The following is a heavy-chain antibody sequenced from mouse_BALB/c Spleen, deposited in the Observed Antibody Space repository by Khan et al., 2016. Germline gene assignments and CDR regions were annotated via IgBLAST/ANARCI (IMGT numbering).Heavy chain of an antibody. CDR1: GYTFTSYD. CDR3: ARRGVRGRAWFAS. CDR2: IFPGDGNT. V-gene: IGHV1S56*01. J-gene: IGHJ3*01. Sequence: QVQLKQSGAELVKPGASVRLSCKASGYTFTSYDINWVRQRPEQGLEWLGWIFPGDGNTKYIEKFKGKSTLTTDKSSSTAYMQLNRLTSEASAGYFCARRGVRGRAWFASWGQATLVTVSA. D-gene: IGHD1-1*01.